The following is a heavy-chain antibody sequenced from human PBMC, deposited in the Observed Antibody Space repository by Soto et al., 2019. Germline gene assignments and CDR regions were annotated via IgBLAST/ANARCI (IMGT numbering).Heavy chain of an antibody. V-gene: IGHV3-73*02. CDR1: GFTFSDSA. J-gene: IGHJ4*02. Sequence: EVQLVESGGGLVQPGGSLKLSCAASGFTFSDSAMHWVRQASGKGLEWIGRIRNKTNNYATTFIASVRGRFTISRDDSKNTVYLQMNRLRIDDTAVYYCTSRRDWTAVDPLDYCGLGTLVTVSS. D-gene: IGHD5-18*01. CDR3: TSRRDWTAVDPLDY. CDR2: IRNKTNNYAT.